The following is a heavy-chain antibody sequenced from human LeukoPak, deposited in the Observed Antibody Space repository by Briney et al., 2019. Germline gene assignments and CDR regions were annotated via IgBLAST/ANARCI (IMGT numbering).Heavy chain of an antibody. J-gene: IGHJ5*02. D-gene: IGHD3-10*01. CDR2: IYYSGST. CDR1: GGSISSYY. V-gene: IGHV4-59*01. CDR3: ARLGSGRGYWFDP. Sequence: SETLSLTCTVSGGSISSYYWSWIRRPPGKGLEWIGYIYYSGSTNYNPSLKSRVTISVDTSKNQFSLKLSSVTVADTAVYYCARLGSGRGYWFDPWGQGTLVTVSS.